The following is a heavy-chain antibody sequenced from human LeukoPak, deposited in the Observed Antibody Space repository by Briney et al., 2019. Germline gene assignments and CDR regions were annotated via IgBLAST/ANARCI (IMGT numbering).Heavy chain of an antibody. D-gene: IGHD2-2*01. CDR2: TSGRGGST. CDR1: GFTFSSYA. CDR3: AKNIVVVPAASFDY. J-gene: IGHJ4*02. Sequence: GGSLRLSCAASGFTFSSYAMSWVRQAPGKGLEWVSATSGRGGSTYYADSVKGRFTISRDNSKHTLYLQMNSLRAEDTAVYYCAKNIVVVPAASFDYWGQGTLVSVSS. V-gene: IGHV3-23*01.